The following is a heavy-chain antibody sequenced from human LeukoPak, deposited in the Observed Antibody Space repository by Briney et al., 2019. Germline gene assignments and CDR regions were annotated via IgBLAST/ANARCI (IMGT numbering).Heavy chain of an antibody. CDR1: GYTFNTYW. V-gene: IGHV5-51*01. CDR3: ARHGVGSSWFGFDY. D-gene: IGHD6-6*01. J-gene: IGHJ4*02. CDR2: INPGDSDP. Sequence: GESLKISCQASGYTFNTYWIGWVRQMPGKGLEWMGIINPGDSDPRYSPSFQGRATISADRSISTAYLQWGSLKASDTAMYYCARHGVGSSWFGFDYWGQGTLVTVSS.